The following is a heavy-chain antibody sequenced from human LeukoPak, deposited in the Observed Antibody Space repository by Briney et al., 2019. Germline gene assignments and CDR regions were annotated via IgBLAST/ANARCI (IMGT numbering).Heavy chain of an antibody. CDR1: GFTVDDYG. J-gene: IGHJ6*03. V-gene: IGHV3-20*04. CDR3: ARDLRLTYYYYMDV. CDR2: INWKGCST. D-gene: IGHD3-16*01. Sequence: GQSLRLSCAASGFTVDDYGMSWVRQAPGKGLEWVCAINWKGCSTGYADSVKGRLTISRDNVKNSLYLQMNSLRAEDTALYYCARDLRLTYYYYMDVWGKGTTVTVSS.